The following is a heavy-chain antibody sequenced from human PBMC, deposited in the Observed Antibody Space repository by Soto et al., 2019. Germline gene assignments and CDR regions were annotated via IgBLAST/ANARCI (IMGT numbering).Heavy chain of an antibody. D-gene: IGHD6-6*01. CDR3: ARGGPSIEARRYYYYYGMDV. Sequence: XSVTVSCTASGCSFTGCYGHWVRQAPGQGLEWMGWINPNSGGTNYAQKFQGRVTMTRDTSISTAYMELSRLRSDDTAVYYCARGGPSIEARRYYYYYGMDVWGQGTTVTVSS. CDR1: GCSFTGCY. CDR2: INPNSGGT. V-gene: IGHV1-2*02. J-gene: IGHJ6*02.